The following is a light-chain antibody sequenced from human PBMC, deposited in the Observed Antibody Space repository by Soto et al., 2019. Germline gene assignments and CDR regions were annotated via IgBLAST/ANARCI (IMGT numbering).Light chain of an antibody. V-gene: IGKV1-5*03. J-gene: IGKJ4*01. Sequence: DLQLTQSPSTLSASVGDRVTITCRASQSISSWLAWYQQKPGKAPNLLIYKASSLESGVPSRFSGSGSGTEFPLTISSLQPDDFATYYCQQYNSYPLTFGGGTKVEIK. CDR2: KAS. CDR3: QQYNSYPLT. CDR1: QSISSW.